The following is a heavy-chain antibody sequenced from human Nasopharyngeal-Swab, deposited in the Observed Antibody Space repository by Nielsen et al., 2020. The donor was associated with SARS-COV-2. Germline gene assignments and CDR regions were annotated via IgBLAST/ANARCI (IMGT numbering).Heavy chain of an antibody. CDR2: MNPNSGNT. CDR1: GYTFTSYD. CDR3: ARDRIDSGFDY. D-gene: IGHD3-10*01. J-gene: IGHJ4*02. V-gene: IGHV1-8*01. Sequence: ASLKVSCKAPGYTFTSYDINWVRQATGQGLEWMGWMNPNSGNTKYSQKFQGRVTITRDTSASTAYMELSSLRSEDTAVYYCARDRIDSGFDYWGQGTLVIVSS.